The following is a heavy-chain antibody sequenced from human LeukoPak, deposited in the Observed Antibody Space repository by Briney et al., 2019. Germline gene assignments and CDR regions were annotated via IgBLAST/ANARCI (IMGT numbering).Heavy chain of an antibody. V-gene: IGHV1-18*01. J-gene: IGHJ4*02. Sequence: ASVKVSCKPSGYTFISYGISWVRQAPGQGLEWMGWISAYNGNTNYAQKLQGRVTMTTDTSTSTAYMELRSLRSDDTAVYYCAYESYDSSGYYYDYWGQGTLVTVSS. CDR2: ISAYNGNT. CDR3: AYESYDSSGYYYDY. CDR1: GYTFISYG. D-gene: IGHD3-22*01.